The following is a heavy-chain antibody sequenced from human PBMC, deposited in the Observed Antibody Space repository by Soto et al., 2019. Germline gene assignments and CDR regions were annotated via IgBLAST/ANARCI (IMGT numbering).Heavy chain of an antibody. D-gene: IGHD3-3*01. CDR2: IIPIFGTA. V-gene: IGHV1-69*01. Sequence: QVQLVQSGAEVKKPGSSVKVSCKASGGTFSSYAISWVRQAPGQGLEWMGGIIPIFGTANYAQKFQGRVTITADESTSTAYMELSSLRSEDTAVYYCARVGSHPTIFGVRWFDPWGQGTLVTVSS. CDR1: GGTFSSYA. J-gene: IGHJ5*02. CDR3: ARVGSHPTIFGVRWFDP.